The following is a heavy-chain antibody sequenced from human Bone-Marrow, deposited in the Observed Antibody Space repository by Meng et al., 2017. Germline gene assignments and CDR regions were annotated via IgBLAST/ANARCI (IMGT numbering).Heavy chain of an antibody. D-gene: IGHD5-18*01. V-gene: IGHV1-46*01. CDR1: GYTFTSYY. J-gene: IGHJ4*02. CDR3: ARAYVDTAMVTPLDY. Sequence: ASVKVSCKASGYTFTSYYMHWVRQAPGQGLEWMGIINPSGGSTSYAQKFQGRVTMTRDTSTSTVYMELSSLRSGDTAVYYCARAYVDTAMVTPLDYWGQGTLVTVSS. CDR2: INPSGGST.